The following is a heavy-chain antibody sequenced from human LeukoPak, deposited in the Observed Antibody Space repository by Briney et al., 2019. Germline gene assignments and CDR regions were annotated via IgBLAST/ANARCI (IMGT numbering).Heavy chain of an antibody. CDR3: ARDRLRIAVAGTVDY. J-gene: IGHJ4*02. V-gene: IGHV3-30*04. Sequence: GGSLRLSCAASGFTFSSYSMHWVRQAPGKGLEWVAVISYDGSNKYYPDSVKGRFTISRDNSKNTLYLQMNSLRAEDTAVYYCARDRLRIAVAGTVDYWGQGTLVTVSS. CDR2: ISYDGSNK. D-gene: IGHD6-19*01. CDR1: GFTFSSYS.